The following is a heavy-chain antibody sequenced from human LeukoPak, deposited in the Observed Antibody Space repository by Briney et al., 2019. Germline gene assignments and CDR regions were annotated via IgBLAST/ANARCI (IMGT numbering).Heavy chain of an antibody. CDR2: INPTSGGT. J-gene: IGHJ4*02. CDR1: GYTFIGYY. D-gene: IGHD5/OR15-5a*01. V-gene: IGHV1-2*02. Sequence: ASVKVSCKASGYTFIGYYLHWVRQAPGQGLEWVGWINPTSGGTNYAQKFQDRVTMTRDTSINTAYMELGRLTSDDTAVYYCARLVGLSTTASYWGQGTLVIVSS. CDR3: ARLVGLSTTASY.